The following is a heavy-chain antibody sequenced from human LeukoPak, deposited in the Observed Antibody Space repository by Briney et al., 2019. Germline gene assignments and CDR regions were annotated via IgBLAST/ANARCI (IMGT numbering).Heavy chain of an antibody. CDR3: ATQWELHPAF. CDR2: ISGSGGST. D-gene: IGHD1-26*01. V-gene: IGHV3-23*01. J-gene: IGHJ4*02. CDR1: GFTFSSYA. Sequence: GGSLRLSCAASGFTFSSYAMSWVRQAPGKGLEWVSAISGSGGSTYYADAVKGRSTISRDNAKNSLYLQMNSLRAEDTAVYYCATQWELHPAFWGQGTLVTVSS.